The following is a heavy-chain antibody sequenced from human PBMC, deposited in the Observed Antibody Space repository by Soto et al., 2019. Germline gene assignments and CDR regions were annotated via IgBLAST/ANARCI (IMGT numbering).Heavy chain of an antibody. CDR1: GYTFTSYG. V-gene: IGHV1-18*04. CDR2: ISAYNGNT. Sequence: QVQLVQSGAEVKKPGASVKVSCKASGYTFTSYGISWVRQAPGQGLEWMGWISAYNGNTNYAQKLQGRVTMTTDTSTSTAYMELRRLRSDDTAVYYGARDCHSTSCRRPFDYWGQGPQVTVSS. CDR3: ARDCHSTSCRRPFDY. D-gene: IGHD2-2*01. J-gene: IGHJ4*02.